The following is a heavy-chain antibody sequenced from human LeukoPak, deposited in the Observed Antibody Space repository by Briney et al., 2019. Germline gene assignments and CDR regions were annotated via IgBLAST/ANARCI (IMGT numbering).Heavy chain of an antibody. Sequence: GGSLRLSCAASGFTFSRYEMNSVRQAPGKGLEWVSYISSSGSTIYYADSVEGRFTISRDNAKNSLYLQMNSLRAEDTAVYYCARLVGMYYYYYGMDVWGKGTTVTVSS. CDR3: ARLVGMYYYYYGMDV. D-gene: IGHD6-19*01. J-gene: IGHJ6*04. CDR2: ISSSGSTI. V-gene: IGHV3-48*03. CDR1: GFTFSRYE.